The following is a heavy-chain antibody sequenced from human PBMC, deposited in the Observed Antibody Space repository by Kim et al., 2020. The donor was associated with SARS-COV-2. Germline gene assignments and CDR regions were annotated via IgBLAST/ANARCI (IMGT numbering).Heavy chain of an antibody. V-gene: IGHV4-34*01. J-gene: IGHJ4*02. CDR2: INHSGST. CDR3: ARASPLWFGELCLYY. Sequence: SETLSLTCAVYGGSFSGYYWSWIRQPPGKGLEWIGEINHSGSTNYNPSLKSRVTISVDTSKNQFSLKLSSVTAADTAVYYCARASPLWFGELCLYYWGQGTLVTVSS. D-gene: IGHD3-10*01. CDR1: GGSFSGYY.